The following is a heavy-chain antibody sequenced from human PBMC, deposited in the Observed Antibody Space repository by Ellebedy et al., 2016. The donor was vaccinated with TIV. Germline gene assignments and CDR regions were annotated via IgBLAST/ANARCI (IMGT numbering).Heavy chain of an antibody. J-gene: IGHJ6*02. V-gene: IGHV3-30*04. D-gene: IGHD3-22*01. CDR2: ISYDGSNK. Sequence: GESLKISXAASGFTFSSYAMHWVRQAPGKGLEWVAVISYDGSNKYYADSVKGRFTISRDNSKNTLYLQMNSLRAEDTAVYYCARELGDSSGYPLPYGMDVWGQGTTVTVSS. CDR3: ARELGDSSGYPLPYGMDV. CDR1: GFTFSSYA.